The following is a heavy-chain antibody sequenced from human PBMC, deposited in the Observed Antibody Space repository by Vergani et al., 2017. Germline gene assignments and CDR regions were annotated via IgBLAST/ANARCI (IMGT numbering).Heavy chain of an antibody. Sequence: QVQLVESEGGVVQPGRSLTLSCVASGFTFSSHGMHWVRQAPGKGLEWVAVIWYDGGNKYYGDSVKGHFTISRDNSKNTLYLQMNSLRVEDTAVYYCARGGNEKRLDSWGQGTLVTVSS. CDR2: IWYDGGNK. V-gene: IGHV3-33*01. J-gene: IGHJ5*01. CDR3: ARGGNEKRLDS. D-gene: IGHD1-1*01. CDR1: GFTFSSHG.